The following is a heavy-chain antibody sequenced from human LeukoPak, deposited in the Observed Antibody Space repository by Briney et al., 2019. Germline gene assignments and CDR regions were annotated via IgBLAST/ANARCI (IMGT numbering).Heavy chain of an antibody. J-gene: IGHJ3*02. Sequence: PGGSLRLSCAASGFTFSSYWMSWVRQAPGKGLEWAANIKEDGTNKYYVGSVRGRFTISRDNAKNSLYLQVNSLRADDTAMYYCAREARGTRAAFDIWGQGTMVTVFS. CDR2: IKEDGTNK. CDR3: AREARGTRAAFDI. CDR1: GFTFSSYW. D-gene: IGHD2-8*01. V-gene: IGHV3-7*01.